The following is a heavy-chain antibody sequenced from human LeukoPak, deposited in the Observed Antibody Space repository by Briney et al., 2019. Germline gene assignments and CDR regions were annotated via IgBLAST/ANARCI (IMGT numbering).Heavy chain of an antibody. V-gene: IGHV3-23*01. CDR3: ARGGVDYYGSGTYYLMYYFDY. D-gene: IGHD3-10*01. CDR2: IRGSGDST. J-gene: IGHJ4*02. Sequence: SGGSLRLSCAASGFPFSAYAMSWVRQAPGKGLEWVSGIRGSGDSTYYAESVKGRFTISRDDPHNTLYLQMNSLRAEDTAVYFCARGGVDYYGSGTYYLMYYFDYWGQGALVTVSS. CDR1: GFPFSAYA.